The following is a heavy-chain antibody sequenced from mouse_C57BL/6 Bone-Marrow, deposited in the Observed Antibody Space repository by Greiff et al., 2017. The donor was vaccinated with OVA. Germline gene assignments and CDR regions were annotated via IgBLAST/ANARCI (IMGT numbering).Heavy chain of an antibody. CDR3: ARGGWLLPYAMDY. D-gene: IGHD2-3*01. CDR1: GYTFTSYW. Sequence: QVQLQQSGAELAKPGASVKLSCKASGYTFTSYWMHWVKQRPGQVLEWIGYINPSSGYTKYNQKFKDKATLTADKSSSTAYMQLSSLTYEDSAVYYCARGGWLLPYAMDYWGQGTSVTVSS. CDR2: INPSSGYT. V-gene: IGHV1-7*01. J-gene: IGHJ4*01.